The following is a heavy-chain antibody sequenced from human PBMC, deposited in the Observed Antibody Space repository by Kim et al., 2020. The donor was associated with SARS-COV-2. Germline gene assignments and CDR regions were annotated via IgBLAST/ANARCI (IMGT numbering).Heavy chain of an antibody. CDR1: GFTFSSYA. CDR2: IRGSGGST. V-gene: IGHV3-23*01. Sequence: GGSLRLSCAASGFTFSSYAMSWVRQAPGKGLEWVAAIRGSGGSTYYADSVKGRFTIARDNSKNTLYLQMNSLRAEDTAVYYCAKVGKQWLVLYYYGMDVWGQGTTVTVSS. D-gene: IGHD6-19*01. J-gene: IGHJ6*02. CDR3: AKVGKQWLVLYYYGMDV.